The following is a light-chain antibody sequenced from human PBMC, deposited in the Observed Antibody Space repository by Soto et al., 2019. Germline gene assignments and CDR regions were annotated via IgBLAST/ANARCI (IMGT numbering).Light chain of an antibody. J-gene: IGKJ2*01. CDR1: QSISSY. CDR3: QQSYSTLYT. V-gene: IGKV1-39*01. CDR2: AAS. Sequence: DIQMTQSPSSLSASVGDRVTITCRASQSISSYLNWYQQKPGKAPKLLIYAASSLQSGVPSRFSGSEAGTDFTLTISSLQPEDFATYYCQQSYSTLYTFGQGTKLEIK.